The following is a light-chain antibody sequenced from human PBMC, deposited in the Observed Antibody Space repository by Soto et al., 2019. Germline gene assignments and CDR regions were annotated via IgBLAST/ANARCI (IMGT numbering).Light chain of an antibody. J-gene: IGKJ1*01. CDR2: KAS. Sequence: DIQMTQSPSTLSGSVGDRVTITCRASQTISSWLAWYQQKPGKAPKLLIYKASTSKSGVPSRFSGSGSGTEFPLSISSLQPDDFATYYYQHYNSYSEAFGQGTKVELK. CDR3: QHYNSYSEA. CDR1: QTISSW. V-gene: IGKV1-5*03.